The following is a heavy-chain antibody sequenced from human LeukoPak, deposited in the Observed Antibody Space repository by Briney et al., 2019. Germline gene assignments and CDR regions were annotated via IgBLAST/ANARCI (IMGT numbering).Heavy chain of an antibody. D-gene: IGHD3-10*01. V-gene: IGHV4-34*01. CDR2: INHSGST. CDR3: ARAAMVRGVIIWFGY. Sequence: SETLSLTCAVYGGSFSGYYRSWIRQPPGKGLEWIGEINHSGSTNYNPSLKSRVTISVDTSKNQFSLKLSSVTAADTAVYYCARAAMVRGVIIWFGYWGQGTLVTVSS. CDR1: GGSFSGYY. J-gene: IGHJ4*02.